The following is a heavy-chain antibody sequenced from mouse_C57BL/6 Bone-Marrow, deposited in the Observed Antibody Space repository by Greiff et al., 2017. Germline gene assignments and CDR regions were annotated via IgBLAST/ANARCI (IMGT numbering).Heavy chain of an antibody. J-gene: IGHJ3*01. CDR2: ISSGGSYT. V-gene: IGHV5-6*01. D-gene: IGHD2-3*01. CDR3: ARDGYYAWFAY. CDR1: GFTFSSYG. Sequence: EVHLVESGGDLVKPGGSLKLSCAASGFTFSSYGMSWVRQTPDKRLEWVATISSGGSYTYYPDSVKGRVTISRDNAKNTLYLQMRSLKSEDTAMYCCARDGYYAWFAYWGQGTLVTVSA.